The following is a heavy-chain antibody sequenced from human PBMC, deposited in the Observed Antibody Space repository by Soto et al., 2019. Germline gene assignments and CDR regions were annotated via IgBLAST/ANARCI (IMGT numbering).Heavy chain of an antibody. CDR3: ARDGRQGPLY. D-gene: IGHD2-15*01. Sequence: WGSLRLSCAASGVTFISYSINWFRHSPGKGLEWVSSISSSSSYIYYADSVKGRFTISRDNAKNSLYLQMNSLRAEDTAVYYCARDGRQGPLYWGQGTLVTVSS. V-gene: IGHV3-21*01. J-gene: IGHJ4*02. CDR1: GVTFISYS. CDR2: ISSSSSYI.